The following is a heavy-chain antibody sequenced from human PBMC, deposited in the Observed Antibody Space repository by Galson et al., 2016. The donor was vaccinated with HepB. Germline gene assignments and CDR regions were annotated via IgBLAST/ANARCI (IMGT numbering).Heavy chain of an antibody. Sequence: SVKVSCKASGYTFSSYGISWVRQAPGRGLEWMGWISPYNGNTNYAQKVQGRVTMTTDTSTTTAYMELRSLRSDDTAVYYCARSPTSIELWLPYWLDPWGQGTLVTVSS. CDR1: GYTFSSYG. J-gene: IGHJ5*02. CDR3: ARSPTSIELWLPYWLDP. V-gene: IGHV1-18*01. CDR2: ISPYNGNT. D-gene: IGHD5-18*01.